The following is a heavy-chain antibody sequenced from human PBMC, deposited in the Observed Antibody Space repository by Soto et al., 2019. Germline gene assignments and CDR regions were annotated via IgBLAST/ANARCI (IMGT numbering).Heavy chain of an antibody. CDR1: GGSFSGYY. D-gene: IGHD2-2*01. Sequence: ETLSLTCAVYGGSFSGYYCSWIRQPPGRGLEWIGEINHSGSTNYNPSLKSRVTISVDTSKNQFSLKLSSVTAADTAVYYCARGMLKFSYCSSTNCRSGGFDYWGQGTLVTVSS. J-gene: IGHJ4*02. V-gene: IGHV4-34*01. CDR2: INHSGST. CDR3: ARGMLKFSYCSSTNCRSGGFDY.